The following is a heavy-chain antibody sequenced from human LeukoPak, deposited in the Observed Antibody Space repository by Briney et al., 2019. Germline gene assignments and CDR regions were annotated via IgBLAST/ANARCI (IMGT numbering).Heavy chain of an antibody. D-gene: IGHD6-13*01. CDR3: ARIGKQLNWFDP. V-gene: IGHV1-2*02. J-gene: IGHJ5*02. Sequence: ASVKVSCKASGYTFTGYYMHWVRQAPGQGLEWMGWINPNSGGTSYAQKFQGRVTMTRDTSISTAYMELSRLRSDDTAVYYCARIGKQLNWFDPWGQGTLVTVSS. CDR1: GYTFTGYY. CDR2: INPNSGGT.